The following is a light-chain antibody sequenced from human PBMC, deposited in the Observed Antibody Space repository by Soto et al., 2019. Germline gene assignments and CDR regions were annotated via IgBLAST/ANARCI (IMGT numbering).Light chain of an antibody. CDR1: QSVGTY. J-gene: IGKJ2*01. V-gene: IGKV3-11*01. CDR2: DAS. CDR3: QQRYNWPNT. Sequence: EIVLTQSPATLSLSPGERATLSCRTSQSVGTYLAWYQHNPGQAPRLLIYDASNRATGIPARFSGSGSGTDFTLTLSSPEPEDSAVYYCQQRYNWPNTFGQGTKLEIK.